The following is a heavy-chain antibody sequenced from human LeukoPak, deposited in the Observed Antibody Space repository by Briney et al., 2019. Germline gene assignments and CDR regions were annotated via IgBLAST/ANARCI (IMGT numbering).Heavy chain of an antibody. D-gene: IGHD6-6*01. Sequence: SETLSLTCTVSGGSISSSSYYWGWIRQPPGKGLEWIGSIYYSGSTHYNPSLKSRVTISVDTSKSQFSLKLSSVTAADTAVYYCARIASSSSSAIDYWGQGTLVTVSS. CDR3: ARIASSSSSAIDY. CDR2: IYYSGST. CDR1: GGSISSSSYY. V-gene: IGHV4-39*01. J-gene: IGHJ4*02.